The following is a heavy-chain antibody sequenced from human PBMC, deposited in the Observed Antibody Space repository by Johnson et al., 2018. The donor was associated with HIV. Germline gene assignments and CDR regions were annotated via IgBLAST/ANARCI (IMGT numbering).Heavy chain of an antibody. CDR1: GFTFSSHD. J-gene: IGHJ3*02. CDR2: ISYAGGNQ. D-gene: IGHD2-21*01. Sequence: QMLLVESGGGVVQPGRSLRLSCGASGFTFSSHDMDWVRPAPGKGLAWVGCISYAGGNQYYADSVKDRFTISRDNSKNTVNLQMKSLRTEDSGVYYCAKAYCPGCDAFDIWGQGTMVTVSS. CDR3: AKAYCPGCDAFDI. V-gene: IGHV3-30*18.